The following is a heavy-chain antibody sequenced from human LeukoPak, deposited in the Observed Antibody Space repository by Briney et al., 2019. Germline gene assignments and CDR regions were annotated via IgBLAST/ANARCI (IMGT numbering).Heavy chain of an antibody. J-gene: IGHJ4*02. Sequence: ASVKVSCKASGYTFTSYYMHWVRQAPGQGLGWLGLINPSGGSTNYAQKFQGRVTMTRDTSTNTVYMELSSLRSEDTAVYYCARGGITMIIVDPLDYWGQGTLVTVSS. V-gene: IGHV1-46*01. CDR1: GYTFTSYY. CDR3: ARGGITMIIVDPLDY. CDR2: INPSGGST. D-gene: IGHD3-22*01.